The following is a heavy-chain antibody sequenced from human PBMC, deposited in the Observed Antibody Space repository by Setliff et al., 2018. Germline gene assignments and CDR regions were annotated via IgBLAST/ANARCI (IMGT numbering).Heavy chain of an antibody. D-gene: IGHD4-17*01. CDR3: ARADHLVTTTFDY. CDR2: INTKTGDP. J-gene: IGHJ4*01. Sequence: GASVKVSCKASGYSLSNYGMNWVRQAPGQGLEWMGWINTKTGDPTYAQGYTGRFAFSLDTSDSATYLDISNLKAEDTATYYCARADHLVTTTFDYWGQGTLVTAPQ. CDR1: GYSLSNYG. V-gene: IGHV7-4-1*02.